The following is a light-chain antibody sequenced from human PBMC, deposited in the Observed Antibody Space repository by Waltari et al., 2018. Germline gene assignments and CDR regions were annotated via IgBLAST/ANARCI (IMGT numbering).Light chain of an antibody. J-gene: IGKJ3*01. CDR1: QRITPY. Sequence: DIQMTQSPSSLSASVGDTVIMTCRASQRITPYLTWYQQKPGKSPTLLIFTASTLQSGVPSRFSCSGSETDFTLTISGLKPEDFATYYCQQSFRFPFTFGPGTKVDMK. CDR2: TAS. CDR3: QQSFRFPFT. V-gene: IGKV1-39*01.